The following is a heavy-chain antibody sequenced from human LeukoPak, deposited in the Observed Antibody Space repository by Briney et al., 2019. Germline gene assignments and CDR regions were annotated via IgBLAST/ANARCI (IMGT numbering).Heavy chain of an antibody. CDR3: ARGGVNYKIAGP. CDR1: GGYITSYY. V-gene: IGHV4-59*01. D-gene: IGHD3-10*01. CDR2: IYYSGST. J-gene: IGHJ5*02. Sequence: SETLSLTCIVSGGYITSYYWSWIRQPPGKGLEWIGYIYYSGSTNYNPSLKSRVTISVDTSKNQFSLKLSSVTAADTAVYYCARGGVNYKIAGPWGQGALVTVSS.